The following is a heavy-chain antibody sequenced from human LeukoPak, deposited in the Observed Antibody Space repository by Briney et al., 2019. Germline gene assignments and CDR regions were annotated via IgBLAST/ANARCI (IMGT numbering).Heavy chain of an antibody. CDR3: ARVLTGYYSDLYGMDV. CDR2: ISSSGSTI. Sequence: GGSLRLSCAASGFAFSDYYMSWIRQAPGKGLEWVSYISSSGSTIYYADSVKGRFTISRDNAKNSLYLQMNSLRAEDTAVYYCARVLTGYYSDLYGMDVWGQGTTVTVSS. CDR1: GFAFSDYY. J-gene: IGHJ6*02. V-gene: IGHV3-11*01. D-gene: IGHD3-9*01.